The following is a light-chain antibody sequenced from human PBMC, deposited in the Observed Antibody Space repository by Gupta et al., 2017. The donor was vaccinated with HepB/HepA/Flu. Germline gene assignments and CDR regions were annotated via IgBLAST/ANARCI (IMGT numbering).Light chain of an antibody. CDR3: MQSTHFPRT. V-gene: IGKV2-24*01. J-gene: IGKJ1*01. CDR2: KIS. Sequence: DAVLTQTPLSSPVTLGQSASISCRSSVSLVHSNGDTYFSWLQQRPGQPPRLLIYKISQRLSGVPDRFSGSGAGTHFTLTISRVQAEDVGVYYCMQSTHFPRTFGQGTKVEI. CDR1: VSLVHSNGDTY.